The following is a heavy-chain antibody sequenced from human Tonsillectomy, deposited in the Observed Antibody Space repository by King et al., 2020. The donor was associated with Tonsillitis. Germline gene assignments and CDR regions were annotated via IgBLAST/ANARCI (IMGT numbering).Heavy chain of an antibody. CDR2: IRSKGYGGTT. Sequence: VQLVESGGGLVQPGRSLRLSCTTSGFTFGDVGMSWFRQAPGKGLEWVGFIRSKGYGGTTDYAASVKGRFTITRDDSSSIMYLQMNSLRTEDTAVYSCVRDARGFDWNYLDSWGQGTLVTVSS. J-gene: IGHJ4*02. CDR3: VRDARGFDWNYLDS. D-gene: IGHD3-9*01. V-gene: IGHV3-49*03. CDR1: GFTFGDVG.